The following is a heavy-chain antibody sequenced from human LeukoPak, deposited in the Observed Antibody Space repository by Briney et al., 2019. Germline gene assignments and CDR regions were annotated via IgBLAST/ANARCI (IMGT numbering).Heavy chain of an antibody. CDR3: ARAERDFDY. Sequence: ASVKVSCKASGYTFTSYGISWVRQAPGQGLEWMGWISAYNGYTSYARNFQGRVTMTTDASTSTAYVELRSLRSDDTAVYYCARAERDFDYWGQGTLVTVSS. CDR2: ISAYNGYT. V-gene: IGHV1-18*01. CDR1: GYTFTSYG. J-gene: IGHJ4*02.